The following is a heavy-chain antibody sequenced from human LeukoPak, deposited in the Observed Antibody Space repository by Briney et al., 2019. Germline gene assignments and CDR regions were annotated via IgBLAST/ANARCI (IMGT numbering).Heavy chain of an antibody. J-gene: IGHJ4*02. Sequence: PGGSLRLSCVASGFTFSSHGMNWVRQAPGKGLEWVSAISGSGDYTYYADSVKGRFTISRDNAKNSLDLQMNILRAEDTAVYYCARETDSTLFDYWGQGTLVTVSS. CDR3: ARETDSTLFDY. CDR2: ISGSGDYT. V-gene: IGHV3-21*01. CDR1: GFTFSSHG. D-gene: IGHD2-2*01.